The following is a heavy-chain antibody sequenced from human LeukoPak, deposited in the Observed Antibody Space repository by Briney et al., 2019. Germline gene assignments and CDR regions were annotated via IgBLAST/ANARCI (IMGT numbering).Heavy chain of an antibody. CDR1: GFTFSRYW. Sequence: GGSLRLSCAASGFTFSRYWMSWVRQAPGKGLEWVANIKQDGSEKYYVDSVKGRFTISRDNAKNSLYLQMNSLRAEDTALYHCARGGRYGYLDYWGQGTLVTVSS. V-gene: IGHV3-7*03. CDR2: IKQDGSEK. J-gene: IGHJ4*02. CDR3: ARGGRYGYLDY. D-gene: IGHD3-16*01.